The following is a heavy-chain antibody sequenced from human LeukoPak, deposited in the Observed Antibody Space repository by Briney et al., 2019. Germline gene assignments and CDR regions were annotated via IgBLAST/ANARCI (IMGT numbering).Heavy chain of an antibody. D-gene: IGHD5-18*01. Sequence: SETLSLTCTVSGGSISSGGYYWSWIRQHPGKGLEWIGYIYYSGSTYYNPSLKSRVTISVDTSKNQFSLKLSSVTAADTAVYYCARESVDGYSYGRPVDYWGQGTLVTVSS. CDR1: GGSISSGGYY. CDR3: ARESVDGYSYGRPVDY. J-gene: IGHJ4*02. CDR2: IYYSGST. V-gene: IGHV4-31*03.